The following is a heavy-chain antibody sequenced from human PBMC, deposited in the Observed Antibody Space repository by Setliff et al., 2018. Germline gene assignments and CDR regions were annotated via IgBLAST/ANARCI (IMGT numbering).Heavy chain of an antibody. Sequence: PGGSLRLSCAASGFTLRSYWMSWVRQAPGKGLEWVANIKEDGGETYYGGSVKGRFTISRDNAKNSLYLQMNSLRVEDTALYYCAKVAVAGMGAFDIWGQGTMVTVS. CDR1: GFTLRSYW. CDR3: AKVAVAGMGAFDI. V-gene: IGHV3-7*03. J-gene: IGHJ3*02. D-gene: IGHD6-19*01. CDR2: IKEDGGET.